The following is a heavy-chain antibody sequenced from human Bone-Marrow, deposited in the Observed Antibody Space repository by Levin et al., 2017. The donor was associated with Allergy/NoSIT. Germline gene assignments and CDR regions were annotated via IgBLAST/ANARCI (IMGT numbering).Heavy chain of an antibody. V-gene: IGHV3-15*01. Sequence: GESLKISCAASGFTFSNAWMSWVRQAPGKGLEWVGRIKRKTDGGTTDYAAPVKGRFTISRDDSKNTLFLQMNSLKTEDTAVYYCTTDMQGGRNYPDASTIWGQGTMVTVSS. J-gene: IGHJ3*02. CDR3: TTDMQGGRNYPDASTI. D-gene: IGHD1-1*01. CDR2: IKRKTDGGTT. CDR1: GFTFSNAW.